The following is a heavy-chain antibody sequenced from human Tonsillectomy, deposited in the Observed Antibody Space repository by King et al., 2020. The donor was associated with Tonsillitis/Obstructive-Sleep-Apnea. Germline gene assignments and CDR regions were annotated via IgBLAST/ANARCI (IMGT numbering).Heavy chain of an antibody. J-gene: IGHJ2*01. CDR2: IYPGDSYT. Sequence: QLVQSGAEVKKPGESLKISCKGSGYRFTNYWIGWVRQMPGKGLEWMGIIYPGDSYTTYSPSFQGQVTISADKSISTAYLQWSSLKASDTAMYYCARQXXITXTXWXXXXXXRGTPVTVSS. V-gene: IGHV5-51*01. D-gene: IGHD1-20*01. CDR1: GYRFTNYW. CDR3: ARQXXITXTXWXXXX.